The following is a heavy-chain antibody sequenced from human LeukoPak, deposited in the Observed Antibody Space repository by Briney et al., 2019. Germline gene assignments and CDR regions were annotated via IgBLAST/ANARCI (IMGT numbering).Heavy chain of an antibody. D-gene: IGHD6-13*01. CDR3: TGADTPGIHEH. Sequence: GGSLRLSCAASGFDVRKNYISWVRQAPGKGLEWVSVFYSSGSIYYADSVTGRFTISRDDSKNMVYLQMNSLRGEDTAVYFCTGADTPGIHEHWGQGTLITVSS. CDR2: FYSSGSI. V-gene: IGHV3-53*01. CDR1: GFDVRKNY. J-gene: IGHJ4*02.